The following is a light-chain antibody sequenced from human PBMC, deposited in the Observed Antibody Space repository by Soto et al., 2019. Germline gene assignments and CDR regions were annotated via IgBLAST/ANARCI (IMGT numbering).Light chain of an antibody. CDR1: SNDVGAYHY. V-gene: IGLV2-14*01. CDR3: SSYATGSPYV. Sequence: QSALTQPASVSGSPGQSITISCTGTSNDVGAYHYVSWYQQHPGKAPKLVIYEVSHRPSGISDRFSGSKSGNTASLTISGLQVEDEADYYCSSYATGSPYVFGPGTKVTVL. J-gene: IGLJ1*01. CDR2: EVS.